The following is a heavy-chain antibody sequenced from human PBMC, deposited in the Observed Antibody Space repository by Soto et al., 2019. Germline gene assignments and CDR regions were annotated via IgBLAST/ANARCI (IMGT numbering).Heavy chain of an antibody. Sequence: QVQLQESGPGLVKPSETLSLTCTVSGGSISSYYWSWIRQPPGTGLEWIGYIYYSGSTNYNPSLKSRVTISVDTSKNQLSLKLSSVTAADTAVDYCARVTIAAAGTGNWFDPWGQGTLVTVSS. CDR3: ARVTIAAAGTGNWFDP. CDR1: GGSISSYY. CDR2: IYYSGST. J-gene: IGHJ5*02. D-gene: IGHD6-13*01. V-gene: IGHV4-59*01.